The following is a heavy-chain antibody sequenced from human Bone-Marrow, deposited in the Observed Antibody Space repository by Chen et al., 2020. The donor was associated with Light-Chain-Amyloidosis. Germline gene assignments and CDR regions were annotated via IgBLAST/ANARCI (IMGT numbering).Heavy chain of an antibody. CDR1: GGAVRTYW. V-gene: IGHV4-4*07. J-gene: IGHJ6*02. CDR2: VYPSGTT. Sequence: QVQLQESGPGLVKPSETLSLRCTVSGGAVRTYWWNWVRQPAGKGLEWIGRVYPSGTTDYNPSLKSRVTMSVDMSKNSFSLRLTSVTAADTAVYYCARAVRIAARRAGGYYGMDVWGQGTTVTVSS. D-gene: IGHD6-6*01. CDR3: ARAVRIAARRAGGYYGMDV.